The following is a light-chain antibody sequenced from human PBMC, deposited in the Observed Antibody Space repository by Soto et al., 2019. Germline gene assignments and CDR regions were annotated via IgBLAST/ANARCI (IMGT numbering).Light chain of an antibody. CDR2: GAS. V-gene: IGKV3-15*01. CDR1: QSVSSN. CDR3: QQYNNWPSWT. Sequence: EIVMTQSPATLSVSPGERATLSCRASQSVSSNLAWYQQKPGQAPRLLIYGASTRATVIPARFSGSGSGTDFTLTISSLQSEDFAVYYCQQYNNWPSWTFGQGTKVEIK. J-gene: IGKJ1*01.